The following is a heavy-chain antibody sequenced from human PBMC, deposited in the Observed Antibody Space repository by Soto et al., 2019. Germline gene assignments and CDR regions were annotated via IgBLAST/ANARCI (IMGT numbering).Heavy chain of an antibody. CDR2: VYYSGST. CDR1: GYSISSGYY. J-gene: IGHJ4*02. CDR3: ARVRVGGTRDFYF. V-gene: IGHV4-38-2*01. Sequence: PSETLSLTCVVSGYSISSGYYWGWIRQSPGKGLEWIGSVYYSGSTYYNPSLKSRVAISVDTSQNQFSLNLTSVTAADTAVYYCARVRVGGTRDFYFWGQGTRVTVSS. D-gene: IGHD1-26*01.